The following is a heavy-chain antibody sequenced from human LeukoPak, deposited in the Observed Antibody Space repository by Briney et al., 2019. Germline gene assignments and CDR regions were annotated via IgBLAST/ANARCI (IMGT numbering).Heavy chain of an antibody. D-gene: IGHD1-26*01. CDR1: GYRFTSYW. CDR2: IYPGDSDT. J-gene: IGHJ5*02. V-gene: IGHV5-51*01. Sequence: GESLKISCKGSGYRFTSYWIGWVRQMPGKGLEWMGIIYPGDSDTRYSPSFQGQVTISADKSISTAYLQWSTLKASDTALYCCARLVGATVWFDPWGQGTLVTVSS. CDR3: ARLVGATVWFDP.